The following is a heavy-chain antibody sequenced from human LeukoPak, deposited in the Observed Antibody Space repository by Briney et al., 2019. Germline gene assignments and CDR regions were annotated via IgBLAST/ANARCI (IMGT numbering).Heavy chain of an antibody. Sequence: ASVKVSCMASGYTFTGYYMHWVRQAPGQGLEWMGWINPNSGGTNYAQKFQGWVTMTRDTSISTAYMELSRLRSDDTAVYYCARGLTQVAYSYRAPPHRDNNWFEPWGQGTLVTASP. CDR3: ARGLTQVAYSYRAPPHRDNNWFEP. CDR2: INPNSGGT. D-gene: IGHD5-18*01. CDR1: GYTFTGYY. J-gene: IGHJ5*02. V-gene: IGHV1-2*04.